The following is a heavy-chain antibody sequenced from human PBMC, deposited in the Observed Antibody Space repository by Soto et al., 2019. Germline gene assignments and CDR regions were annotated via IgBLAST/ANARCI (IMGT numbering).Heavy chain of an antibody. D-gene: IGHD3-10*01. Sequence: ASVKVSCKASGYTFTSYGISWVRQAPGQGLEWMGWISAYNGNTNYAQKLQGRVTMTTDTSTSTAYMELRSLRSDDTAVYYCARAGGKYYGSGSYLYNYYGIDLWVQGTTVTVSS. J-gene: IGHJ6*02. V-gene: IGHV1-18*01. CDR3: ARAGGKYYGSGSYLYNYYGIDL. CDR2: ISAYNGNT. CDR1: GYTFTSYG.